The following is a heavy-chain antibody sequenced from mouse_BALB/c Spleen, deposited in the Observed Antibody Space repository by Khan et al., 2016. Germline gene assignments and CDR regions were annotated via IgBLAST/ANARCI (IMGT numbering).Heavy chain of an antibody. Sequence: EVQLQESGPSLAKPSQTLSLTCSVTGDSITSGHWNWIRKFPGNKFDFMGYISHSGASYYNPSLNRRISITRDTSKHQYYLQLNSVTTEDTATYYCATWDYYGSAFAYWGQGTLVTVSA. CDR3: ATWDYYGSAFAY. CDR1: GDSITSGH. D-gene: IGHD1-2*01. J-gene: IGHJ3*01. CDR2: ISHSGAS. V-gene: IGHV3-8*02.